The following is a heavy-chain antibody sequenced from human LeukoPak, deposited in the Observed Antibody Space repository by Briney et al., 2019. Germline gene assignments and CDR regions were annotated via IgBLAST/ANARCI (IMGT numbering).Heavy chain of an antibody. CDR2: MNPNSGNT. CDR1: GYTFTGYY. D-gene: IGHD1-26*01. J-gene: IGHJ4*02. CDR3: ARGRRMGQFRLDY. Sequence: ASVKVSCKASGYTFTGYYMHWVRQAPGQGLEWMGWMNPNSGNTGYAQKFQGRVTMTRNTSISTAYMELSSLRSEDTAVYYCARGRRMGQFRLDYWGQGTLVTVSS. V-gene: IGHV1-8*02.